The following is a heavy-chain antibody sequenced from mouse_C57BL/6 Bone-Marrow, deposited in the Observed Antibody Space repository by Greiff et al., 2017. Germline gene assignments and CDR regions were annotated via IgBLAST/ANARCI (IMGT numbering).Heavy chain of an antibody. J-gene: IGHJ1*03. D-gene: IGHD2-2*01. CDR2: ISNGGGST. CDR3: ARSGYDRYFDV. CDR1: GFTFSDYY. Sequence: EVHLVESGGGLVQPGGSLKLSCAASGFTFSDYYMYWVRQTPEKRLEWVAYISNGGGSTYYPDTVKGRFTISRDNAKNTLYLQMSRLKSEDTAMYYCARSGYDRYFDVWGTGTTVTVSS. V-gene: IGHV5-12*01.